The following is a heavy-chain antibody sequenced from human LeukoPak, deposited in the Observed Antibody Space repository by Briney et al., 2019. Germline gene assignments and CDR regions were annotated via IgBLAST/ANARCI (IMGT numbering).Heavy chain of an antibody. CDR3: ARDPLRETYFDY. D-gene: IGHD4-17*01. V-gene: IGHV4-30-4*01. CDR2: IYYSGST. J-gene: IGHJ4*02. CDR1: GGSISSSNW. Sequence: PSETLSLTCAVSGGSISSSNWWSWIRQPPGKGLEWIGYIYYSGSTYYNPSLKSRVTISVDTSKNQFSLRLSSVTAADTAVYYCARDPLRETYFDYWGQGTLVTVSS.